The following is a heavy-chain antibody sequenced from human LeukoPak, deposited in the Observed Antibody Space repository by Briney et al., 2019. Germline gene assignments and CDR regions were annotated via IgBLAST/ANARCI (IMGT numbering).Heavy chain of an antibody. D-gene: IGHD1-26*01. CDR1: GFTFSSYG. V-gene: IGHV3-30*02. CDR3: ATAWESHHFPFHF. Sequence: GGSLRLSCAASGFTFSSYGMHWVCQAPGKGLEWVAFIRYDGSNKYYADSVKGRFTISRDNSKNTLYLQMNSLRTEATPLYYSATAWESHHFPFHFWRQGALVPVS. CDR2: IRYDGSNK. J-gene: IGHJ4*02.